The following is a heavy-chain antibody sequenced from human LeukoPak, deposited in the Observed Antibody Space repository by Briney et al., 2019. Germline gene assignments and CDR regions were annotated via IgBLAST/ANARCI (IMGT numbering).Heavy chain of an antibody. J-gene: IGHJ4*02. V-gene: IGHV1-2*02. Sequence: ASVKVSCKASGYTFTGYYMHWVRQAPGQGLEWMGWINPKSGGTNYAQKFQGRVTMTRDTSISTVYMELSSLRSEDTAVYYCARDAQAERIVGATKGGFDYWGQGTLVTVSS. CDR1: GYTFTGYY. CDR3: ARDAQAERIVGATKGGFDY. CDR2: INPKSGGT. D-gene: IGHD1-26*01.